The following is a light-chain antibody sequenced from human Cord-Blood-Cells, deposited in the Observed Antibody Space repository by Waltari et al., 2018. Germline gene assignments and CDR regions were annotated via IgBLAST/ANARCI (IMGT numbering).Light chain of an antibody. CDR1: QSISSW. J-gene: IGKJ1*01. CDR2: DAS. V-gene: IGKV1-5*01. Sequence: DIPMTQFPSTLSASVGDRVPITCRASQSISSWLAWYQQKPGKAPKPLIYDASSLESGVPSRFSGSGSGTEFTLTISSLQPDDFATYYCQQYNSYSWTFGQGTKVEIK. CDR3: QQYNSYSWT.